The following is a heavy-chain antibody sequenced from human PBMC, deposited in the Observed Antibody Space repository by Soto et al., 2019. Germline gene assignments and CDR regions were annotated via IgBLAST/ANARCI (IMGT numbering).Heavy chain of an antibody. D-gene: IGHD3-10*01. CDR2: IGTAGDT. CDR3: ARGPNYYGSGSLDY. CDR1: GFTFSSYD. Sequence: GGSLRLSCAASGFTFSSYDMHWVRQATGKGLEWVSAIGTAGDTYYPGSVKGRFTISRENAKNSLYLQMNSLRAGDTAVYYCARGPNYYGSGSLDYWGQGTLVTVSS. V-gene: IGHV3-13*01. J-gene: IGHJ4*02.